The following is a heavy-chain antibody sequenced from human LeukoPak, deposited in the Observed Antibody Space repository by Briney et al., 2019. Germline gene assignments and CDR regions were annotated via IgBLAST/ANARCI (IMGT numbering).Heavy chain of an antibody. D-gene: IGHD4-11*01. CDR3: ARQYSNPLYYYYMDV. J-gene: IGHJ6*03. V-gene: IGHV4-30-2*01. CDR1: GGSISSGGYY. Sequence: PSETLSLTCTVSGGSISSGGYYWSWIRQPPGKGLEWIGYIYHSGSTYYNPSLKSRVTISVDRSKNQFSLKLSSVTAADTAVYYCARQYSNPLYYYYMDVWGKGTTVTVSS. CDR2: IYHSGST.